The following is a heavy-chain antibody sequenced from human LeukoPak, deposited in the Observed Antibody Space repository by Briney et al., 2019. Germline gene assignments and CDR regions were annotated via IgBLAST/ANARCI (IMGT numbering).Heavy chain of an antibody. CDR2: VYYSGST. J-gene: IGHJ5*02. V-gene: IGHV4-39*01. D-gene: IGHD6-19*01. CDR1: GGSISSSSYY. Sequence: SETLSLTCTVSGGSISSSSYYWGWIRQPPGKGLEWIGSVYYSGSTYYNPSLKSRVTISVDTSKNQFSLDLNSVTAADTAVYYCARRGSGLDWFDPWGQGTLVTVSS. CDR3: ARRGSGLDWFDP.